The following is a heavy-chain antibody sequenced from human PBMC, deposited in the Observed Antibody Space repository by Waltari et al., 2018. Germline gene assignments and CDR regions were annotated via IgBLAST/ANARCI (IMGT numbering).Heavy chain of an antibody. V-gene: IGHV5-51*01. CDR1: GYSFTSYW. J-gene: IGHJ6*03. CDR2: TYPGYPST. CDR3: ARHFGAYYYYYYMDF. D-gene: IGHD1-26*01. Sequence: EVQLVQSGAEVKKPGESLKISCKGSGYSFTSYWIGWVRQMPGKGLEWIGITYPGYPSTRYRPSFQDQCTISADKSISTAYLQWSSLKASDTAMYDCARHFGAYYYYYYMDFWGKGTTVTVSS.